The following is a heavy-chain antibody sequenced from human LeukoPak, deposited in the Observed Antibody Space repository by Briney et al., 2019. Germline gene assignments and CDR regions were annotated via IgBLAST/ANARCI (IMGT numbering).Heavy chain of an antibody. D-gene: IGHD1-14*01. CDR1: GYTFTGYY. J-gene: IGHJ6*02. CDR3: ASLTPPPGYYYYGMDV. V-gene: IGHV1-2*02. Sequence: GASVKVSCKASGYTFTGYYMHWVRQAPGQGLEWMGWINPNSGGTNYAQKFQGRVTMTRDTSISTAYMELSRLRSDDTAVYYCASLTPPPGYYYYGMDVWGQGTTVTVSS. CDR2: INPNSGGT.